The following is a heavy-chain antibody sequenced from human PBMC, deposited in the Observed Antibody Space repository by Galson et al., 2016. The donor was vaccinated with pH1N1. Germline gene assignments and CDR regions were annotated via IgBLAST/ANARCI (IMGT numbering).Heavy chain of an antibody. CDR1: NHTFSINS. Sequence: SVKVSCKASNHTFSINSISWVRQAPGQGLEWMAWISGYNGAIKYAQKFQGRVTTTTDTSANTAYMELTSLTSDDTAVFYCARQTIVLAVPKSYFDSWGQGTLVTVSS. J-gene: IGHJ4*02. CDR2: ISGYNGAI. D-gene: IGHD3-9*01. CDR3: ARQTIVLAVPKSYFDS. V-gene: IGHV1-18*01.